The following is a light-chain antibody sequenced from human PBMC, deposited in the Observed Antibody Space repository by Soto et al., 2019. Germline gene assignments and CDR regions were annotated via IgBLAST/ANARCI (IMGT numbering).Light chain of an antibody. CDR3: QQYDTYWT. V-gene: IGKV1-5*03. J-gene: IGKJ1*01. Sequence: DIQMTQSPSTLSASVGDRVIITCRASESISNWLAWYQQKPGKAPNLLIYKASSLKSGVPLRFSGSGSGTEFTLTINSLQPDDFATYYCQQYDTYWTFGQGTKVDSK. CDR2: KAS. CDR1: ESISNW.